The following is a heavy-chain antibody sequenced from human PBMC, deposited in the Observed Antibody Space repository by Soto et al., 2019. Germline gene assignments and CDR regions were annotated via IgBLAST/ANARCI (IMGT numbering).Heavy chain of an antibody. J-gene: IGHJ4*02. D-gene: IGHD3-3*01. CDR3: ARGESDFWSGYVYYFDY. CDR2: IIPIFGTA. V-gene: IGHV1-69*06. Sequence: QVQLVQSGAEVKKPGSSVKVSCKASGGTFSSYAISWVRQAPGQGLEWMGGIIPIFGTANYAQKFQGRVTITADKSTSTAYMELSSLRSEDTAVYYCARGESDFWSGYVYYFDYWGQGTLVTVSS. CDR1: GGTFSSYA.